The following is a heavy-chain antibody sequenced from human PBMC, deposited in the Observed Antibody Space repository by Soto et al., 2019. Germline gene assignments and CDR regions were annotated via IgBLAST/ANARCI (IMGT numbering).Heavy chain of an antibody. CDR1: GFTFSSYA. D-gene: IGHD3-9*01. V-gene: IGHV3-23*01. J-gene: IGHJ4*02. Sequence: VGSLRLSCAASGFTFSSYAMSWVRQAPGKGLEWVSAISGSGGSTYYADSVKGRFTISIDNSKNTLYMQTNSLSAEDTAVYYCAKGGASVRILTGYSIGYWGQGTVVTVSS. CDR2: ISGSGGST. CDR3: AKGGASVRILTGYSIGY.